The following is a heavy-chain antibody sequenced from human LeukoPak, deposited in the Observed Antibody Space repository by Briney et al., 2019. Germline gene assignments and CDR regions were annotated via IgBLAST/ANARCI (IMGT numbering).Heavy chain of an antibody. J-gene: IGHJ5*02. D-gene: IGHD3-10*01. CDR3: ARSALVRGVST. V-gene: IGHV4-59*01. Sequence: SETLSLTCTVPGDSMSNFHWTWIRQPPGKELEWIGSISYSGTTDYNPSLKGRVTMSVDTSKKQYFLKLNSVTAADTAVFYCARSALVRGVSTWGQGTLVTVSS. CDR2: ISYSGTT. CDR1: GDSMSNFH.